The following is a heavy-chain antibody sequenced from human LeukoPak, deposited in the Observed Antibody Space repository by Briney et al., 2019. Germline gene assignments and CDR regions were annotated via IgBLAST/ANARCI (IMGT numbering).Heavy chain of an antibody. V-gene: IGHV3-74*01. CDR3: AKDYSRRRPYDAFDI. CDR1: GFTFSSYW. D-gene: IGHD2-21*01. CDR2: INNDGSST. J-gene: IGHJ3*02. Sequence: PGGSLRLSCAASGFTFSSYWMHWVRQAPGKGLAWVSRINNDGSSTSYADSVKGRFTISRDNSKNTLYLQMNSLRAEDTAVYYCAKDYSRRRPYDAFDIWGQGTMVTVSS.